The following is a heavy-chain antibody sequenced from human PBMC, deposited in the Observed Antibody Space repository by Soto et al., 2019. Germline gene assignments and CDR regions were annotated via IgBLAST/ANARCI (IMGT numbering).Heavy chain of an antibody. J-gene: IGHJ4*02. CDR1: GGSISSGDYY. Sequence: PSETLSLACTVSGGSISSGDYYWSWIRQPPGKGLEWIGYIYYSGSTYYNPSLKSRVTISVDTSKNQFSLKLSSVTAADTAVYYCARTRYSSRWYMSYCGQGTLVTVSS. D-gene: IGHD6-13*01. CDR2: IYYSGST. CDR3: ARTRYSSRWYMSY. V-gene: IGHV4-30-4*01.